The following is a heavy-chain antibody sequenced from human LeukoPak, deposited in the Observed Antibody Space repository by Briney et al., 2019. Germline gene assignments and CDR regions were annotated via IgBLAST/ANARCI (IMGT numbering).Heavy chain of an antibody. CDR2: INHSGST. CDR1: GGSFSGYY. Sequence: SETLSLTCAVYGGSFSGYYWSWIRQPPGKGLEWIGEINHSGSTNYNPSLKSRVTISVDTSKNQFSLKLSSVTAADTAVYYCARTTSGYSSGWVHFDYWGQGTLVTVSS. J-gene: IGHJ4*02. CDR3: ARTTSGYSSGWVHFDY. D-gene: IGHD6-19*01. V-gene: IGHV4-34*01.